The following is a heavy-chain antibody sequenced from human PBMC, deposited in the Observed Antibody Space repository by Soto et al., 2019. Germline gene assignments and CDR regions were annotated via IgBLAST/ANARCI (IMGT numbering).Heavy chain of an antibody. J-gene: IGHJ4*02. CDR2: ISAYNGNT. CDR3: ARDVGGGYFDY. Sequence: ASVKVSCKGSGYMFLSYGISWVRQAPGQGLEWMGWISAYNGNTNYAQNLQGRVTMTTDTSTATGYMELRSLRSDDTAVYYCARDVGGGYFDYWGQGTLVTVSS. V-gene: IGHV1-18*01. D-gene: IGHD3-10*01. CDR1: GYMFLSYG.